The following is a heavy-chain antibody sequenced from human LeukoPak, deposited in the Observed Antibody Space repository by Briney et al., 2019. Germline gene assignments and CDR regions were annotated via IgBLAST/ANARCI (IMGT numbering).Heavy chain of an antibody. D-gene: IGHD4-17*01. CDR2: ISGSGVTT. CDR3: AKAQDDYGDYSAGIDY. V-gene: IGHV3-23*01. CDR1: GFTFSSYA. J-gene: IGHJ4*02. Sequence: GGSLRLSCAASGFTFSSYAMSWVRQAPGKGLEWVSAISGSGVTTYYADSVKGRFTISRDNSKNTLYLQMNSLRAEDTAVYYCAKAQDDYGDYSAGIDYWGQGTLVTVSS.